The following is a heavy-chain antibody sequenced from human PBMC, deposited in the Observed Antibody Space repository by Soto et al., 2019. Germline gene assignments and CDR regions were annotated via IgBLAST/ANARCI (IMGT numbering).Heavy chain of an antibody. D-gene: IGHD2-8*01. V-gene: IGHV3-72*01. CDR3: ARGDDYNDGVYASDI. CDR2: IRDKANSYTT. J-gene: IGHJ3*02. CDR1: GFTFSDHY. Sequence: EVQMVESGGGLVQPGRSLKLSCAASGFTFSDHYMDWVRQAPGKGLEWVGRIRDKANSYTTEYAASVKGRFTISRDDSKNSLYLQMRSLKTEDTAVYYCARGDDYNDGVYASDIWGQGTMVTVSS.